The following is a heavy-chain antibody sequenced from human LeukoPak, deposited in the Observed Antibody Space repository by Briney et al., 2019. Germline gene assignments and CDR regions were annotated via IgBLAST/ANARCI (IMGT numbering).Heavy chain of an antibody. J-gene: IGHJ3*02. CDR2: IWYDGSDK. CDR3: ARDPKRWLHRIDDAFDI. Sequence: PGGSLRLSCAASGFTVSSYGMHWVRQAPGKGLEWVAVIWYDGSDKYYADSVKGRFTISRDNSKNTLYLQMNSLRAEDTAVYYCARDPKRWLHRIDDAFDIWGQGTMVTVSS. D-gene: IGHD5-24*01. V-gene: IGHV3-33*08. CDR1: GFTVSSYG.